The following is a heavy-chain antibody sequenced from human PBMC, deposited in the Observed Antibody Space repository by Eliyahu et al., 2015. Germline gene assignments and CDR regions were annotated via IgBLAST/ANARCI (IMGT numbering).Heavy chain of an antibody. CDR1: GASISSSSHY. J-gene: IGHJ4*02. Sequence: QVQLQESGPGLVKPSETLSLTCTVSGASISSSSHYWGWIRQFPGKGLEWIASIYYSGSPVYKESLRSRATISGDRSKNQVSLSLISVTAADTAVYYCVRYRGDDDFWGQGTLVTVSS. V-gene: IGHV4-39*01. D-gene: IGHD5-12*01. CDR2: IYYSGSP. CDR3: VRYRGDDDF.